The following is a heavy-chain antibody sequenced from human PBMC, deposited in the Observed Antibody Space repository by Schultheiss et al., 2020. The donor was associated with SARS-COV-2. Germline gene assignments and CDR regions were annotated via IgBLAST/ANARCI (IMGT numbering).Heavy chain of an antibody. CDR3: ARAPDDSSGYYYLFYFDY. CDR2: IYHSGST. J-gene: IGHJ4*02. D-gene: IGHD3-22*01. V-gene: IGHV4-4*02. CDR1: GGSISSSNW. Sequence: SETLSLTCAVSGGSISSSNWWSWVRQPPGKGLEWIGEIYHSGSTNYNPSLKSRVTISVDTSKNQFSLKLSSVTAADTAVYYCARAPDDSSGYYYLFYFDYWGQGTLVTVSS.